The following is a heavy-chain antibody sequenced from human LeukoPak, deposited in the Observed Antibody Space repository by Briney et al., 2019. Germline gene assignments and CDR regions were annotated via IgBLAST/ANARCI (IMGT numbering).Heavy chain of an antibody. D-gene: IGHD6-13*01. CDR3: AREGLVVAAAGHVGYFQH. Sequence: GGSLRLSCAASGFTFSSYGMHWVRQAPGKGLEWVAVIWYDGSDKYYADSVKGRFTISRDNSKNTLYLQMKSLRADDTAVYYCAREGLVVAAAGHVGYFQHWGQGTLVTVSS. CDR1: GFTFSSYG. J-gene: IGHJ1*01. CDR2: IWYDGSDK. V-gene: IGHV3-33*01.